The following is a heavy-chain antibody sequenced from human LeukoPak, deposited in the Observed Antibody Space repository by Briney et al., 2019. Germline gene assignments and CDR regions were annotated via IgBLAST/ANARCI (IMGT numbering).Heavy chain of an antibody. CDR3: ASFMVRGIITGGFDY. D-gene: IGHD3-10*01. CDR1: GGSFSGYY. CDR2: IFHSGST. V-gene: IGHV4-34*12. Sequence: PSETLSLTCAVYGGSFSGYYWSWIRQPPGKGLEWIGSIFHSGSTYYNPSLKSRVTISVDTSKNQFSLKLSSVTAADTAVYYCASFMVRGIITGGFDYWGQGTLVTVSS. J-gene: IGHJ4*02.